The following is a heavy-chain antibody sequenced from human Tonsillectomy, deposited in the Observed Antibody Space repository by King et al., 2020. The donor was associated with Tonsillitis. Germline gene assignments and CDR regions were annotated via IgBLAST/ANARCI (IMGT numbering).Heavy chain of an antibody. J-gene: IGHJ4*02. Sequence: QLVQSGAEVKKSGASVKVSCKASGYTFTSYGISWVRPAPGQGLEWIGWISSHNGDTNYAQKLQGRVTMTTDTSTSTAYMELRSLRSDDTAAYYCARDYCNTTSCYNGYWGQGTLVTVSS. V-gene: IGHV1-18*01. CDR2: ISSHNGDT. D-gene: IGHD2-2*02. CDR3: ARDYCNTTSCYNGY. CDR1: GYTFTSYG.